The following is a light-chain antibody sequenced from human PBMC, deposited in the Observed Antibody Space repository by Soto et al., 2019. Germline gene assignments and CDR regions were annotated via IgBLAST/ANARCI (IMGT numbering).Light chain of an antibody. V-gene: IGKV1-12*01. CDR3: HLGESLTLR. J-gene: IGKJ4*01. CDR1: HYISSW. Sequence: DIQVTQSRSSLSASVGDIVTITWRSIHYISSWLSFYQQKLGKAPKLLIYVASILQSGVPPRFSGSGSGTEFTLTIAIHQPEDFATNYCHLGESLTLRIGGGTE. CDR2: VAS.